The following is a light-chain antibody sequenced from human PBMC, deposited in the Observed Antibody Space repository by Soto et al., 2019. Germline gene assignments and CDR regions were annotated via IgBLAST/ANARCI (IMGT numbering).Light chain of an antibody. CDR3: HQYGTAPLT. V-gene: IGKV3-20*01. J-gene: IGKJ3*01. CDR2: GAS. CDR1: QSVSSSY. Sequence: LTQSPGTLSLSPGKRATLSCRASQSVSSSYLAWYQQKPGQAPRLLIYGASTRATGIPARFSGSGSGTQFTLTISSLQSEDSAVYYCHQYGTAPLTFGPGTKVDIK.